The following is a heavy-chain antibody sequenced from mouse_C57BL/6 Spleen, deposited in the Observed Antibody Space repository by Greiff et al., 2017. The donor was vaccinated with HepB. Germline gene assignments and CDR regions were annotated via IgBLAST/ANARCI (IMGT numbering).Heavy chain of an antibody. CDR2: IHPNSGST. CDR3: ARWGPYYFDY. Sequence: QVQLKQPGAELVKPGASVKLSCKASGYTFTSYWMHWVKQRPGQGLEWIGMIHPNSGSTNYNEKFKSKATLTVDKSSSTAYMQLSSLTSEDSAVYYCARWGPYYFDYWGQGTTLTVSS. J-gene: IGHJ2*01. V-gene: IGHV1-64*01. CDR1: GYTFTSYW.